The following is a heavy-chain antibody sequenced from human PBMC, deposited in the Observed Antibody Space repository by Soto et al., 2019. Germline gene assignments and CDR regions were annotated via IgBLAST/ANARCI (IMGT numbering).Heavy chain of an antibody. Sequence: QVQLQQWGAGLLKPSETLSLTCAVYGGSFSGYYWSWIRQPPGKGLEWIGEINHSGSTNYNPSLKSRVTRSVDTSKNQFSLKLSSVTAADTAVYYCARSGDAGGIYSFDYWGQGTLVTVSS. D-gene: IGHD2-2*01. CDR2: INHSGST. J-gene: IGHJ4*02. CDR1: GGSFSGYY. CDR3: ARSGDAGGIYSFDY. V-gene: IGHV4-34*01.